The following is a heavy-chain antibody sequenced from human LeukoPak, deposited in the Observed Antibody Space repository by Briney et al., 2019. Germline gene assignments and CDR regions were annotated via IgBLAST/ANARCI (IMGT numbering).Heavy chain of an antibody. CDR3: AREPGDY. J-gene: IGHJ4*02. CDR1: GFTFISYS. V-gene: IGHV3-21*01. CDR2: ISSSSSYI. Sequence: GSLRLSCAASGFTFISYSMNWVRQAPGQGLEWVSSISSSSSYIYYADSVKGRFTISRDNAKNSLYLQMNSLRPEDTAVYYCAREPGDYWGQGTLVTVSS.